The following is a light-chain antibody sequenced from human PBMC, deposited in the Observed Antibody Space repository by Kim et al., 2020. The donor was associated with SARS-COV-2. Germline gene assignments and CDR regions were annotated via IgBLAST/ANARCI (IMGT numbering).Light chain of an antibody. J-gene: IGKJ1*01. V-gene: IGKV1-17*03. CDR2: AAS. CDR1: QGISNY. CDR3: LQHNSYPWT. Sequence: SASVGDRVTITCRAGQGISNYLAWFQQKPGKVPKRLIYAASSLQSGVQSRFSGSGSGTEFTLTISSQQPEDVATYYCLQHNSYPWTFGQGTKVDIK.